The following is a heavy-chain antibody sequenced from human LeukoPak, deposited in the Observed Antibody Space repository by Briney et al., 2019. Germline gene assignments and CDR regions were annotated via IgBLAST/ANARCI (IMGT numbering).Heavy chain of an antibody. J-gene: IGHJ4*02. CDR1: GGTFSSYA. CDR3: ARDLRGNVHFDY. V-gene: IGHV1-69*05. D-gene: IGHD1-1*01. CDR2: IIPIFGTA. Sequence: GASVKVSCKASGGTFSSYAISWVRQAPGQGLEWMGGIIPIFGTANYAQKFQGRVTITTDESTSTAYMELRSLRSDDTAVYFCARDLRGNVHFDYWGQGALVTVSS.